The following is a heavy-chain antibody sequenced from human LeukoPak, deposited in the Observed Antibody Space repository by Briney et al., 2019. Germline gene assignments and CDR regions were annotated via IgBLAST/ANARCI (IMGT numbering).Heavy chain of an antibody. CDR1: GFAPSSYA. D-gene: IGHD6-19*01. Sequence: GGSLRLSCAASGFAPSSYAVLWVRHAPGKGLEWVAVISYDGSNKYYADSVKGRFTISRDNSKNTLYLQMNSLRAEDTAVYYCAKDPSSYSSGWYVYYYYGMDVWGQGTTVTVSS. CDR2: ISYDGSNK. CDR3: AKDPSSYSSGWYVYYYYGMDV. V-gene: IGHV3-30*18. J-gene: IGHJ6*02.